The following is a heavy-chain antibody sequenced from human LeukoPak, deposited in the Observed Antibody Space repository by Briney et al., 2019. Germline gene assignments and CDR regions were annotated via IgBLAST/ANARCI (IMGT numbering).Heavy chain of an antibody. CDR2: IKQDGSEK. CDR3: SSTNSFDY. J-gene: IGHJ4*02. D-gene: IGHD2-2*01. V-gene: IGHV3-7*01. Sequence: GESLKISCAASGFTFSNYWMSWVRQAPGKGLEWVANIKQDGSEKNYVDSVKGRFTISRDNTKNSLYLQMNSLRAEDTAVYYCSSTNSFDYWGQGTLVTVSS. CDR1: GFTFSNYW.